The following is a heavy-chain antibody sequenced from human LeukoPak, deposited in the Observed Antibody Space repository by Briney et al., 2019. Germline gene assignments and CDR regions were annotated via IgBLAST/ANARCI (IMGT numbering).Heavy chain of an antibody. CDR1: GFTFSDYY. V-gene: IGHV3-11*01. D-gene: IGHD3-10*01. Sequence: GGSLRLSCAASGFTFSDYYMSWIRQAPGKGLEWLSYISKNGKTIYYADSVKGRFTISRDNAKKSVYLQMNSLRAEDTAVYYCATTGVLGDKPWGQGTLVTVSS. CDR3: ATTGVLGDKP. CDR2: ISKNGKTI. J-gene: IGHJ5*02.